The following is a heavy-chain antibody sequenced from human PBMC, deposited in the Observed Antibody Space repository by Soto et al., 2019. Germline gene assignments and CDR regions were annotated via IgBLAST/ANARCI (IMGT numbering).Heavy chain of an antibody. J-gene: IGHJ4*02. D-gene: IGHD1-1*01. CDR3: ASYVQRASIDY. CDR1: GVSIISYW. Sequence: PSATLSLTCTVSGVSIISYWWSWIRQPPGKGLEWIGGIYYIGSTNYNPSLKSRVTMSVDTSKNQISLILTSVTAADTAVYYCASYVQRASIDYWGQGTLVTVSS. CDR2: IYYIGST. V-gene: IGHV4-59*01.